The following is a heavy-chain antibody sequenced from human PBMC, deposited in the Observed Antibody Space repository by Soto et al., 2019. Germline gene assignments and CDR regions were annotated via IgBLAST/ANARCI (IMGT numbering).Heavy chain of an antibody. V-gene: IGHV1-8*01. J-gene: IGHJ6*02. CDR2: MNPNSGNT. Sequence: ASVKVSCKASGYTFASYDINWVRQATGQGLEWMGWMNPNSGNTGYAQKFQGRVTMTRNTSISTAYMELSSLRSEDTAVYYCARGTYYYDSSGGDYYYGMDVWGQGTTVTVSS. CDR3: ARGTYYYDSSGGDYYYGMDV. D-gene: IGHD3-22*01. CDR1: GYTFASYD.